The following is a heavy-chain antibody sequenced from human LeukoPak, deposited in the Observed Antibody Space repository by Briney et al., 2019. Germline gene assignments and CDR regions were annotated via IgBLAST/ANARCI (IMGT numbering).Heavy chain of an antibody. D-gene: IGHD3-10*01. CDR1: GFTFSSYS. Sequence: PGGSLRLSCAASGFTFSSYSMNWVRQAPGKGLEWVSYISSSSNTIYYADSVKGRFTISRDNAKNSLYLQMNSLRDEDTAVYYCARASSTMVRGVISLSYYYYGMDVWGQGTTVTVSS. CDR2: ISSSSNTI. V-gene: IGHV3-48*02. J-gene: IGHJ6*02. CDR3: ARASSTMVRGVISLSYYYYGMDV.